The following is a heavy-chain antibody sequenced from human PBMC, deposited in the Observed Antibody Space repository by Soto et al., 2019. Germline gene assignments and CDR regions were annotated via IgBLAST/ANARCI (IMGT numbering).Heavy chain of an antibody. J-gene: IGHJ5*02. V-gene: IGHV1-18*01. CDR1: GYTFNHYG. Sequence: QVQLVQSGTEVKKPGASVKVSCKASGYTFNHYGFRWVRQAPGQGLEWVGWIGTHNGDTTYAQSFQGRVTMTIDTSTATSYMELTSLTVADTDVYFCAREWRGAGGFDPWGQGTLVIVSS. CDR2: IGTHNGDT. CDR3: AREWRGAGGFDP. D-gene: IGHD3-16*01.